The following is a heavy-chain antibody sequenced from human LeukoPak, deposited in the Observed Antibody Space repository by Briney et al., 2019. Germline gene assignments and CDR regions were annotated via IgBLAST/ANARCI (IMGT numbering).Heavy chain of an antibody. D-gene: IGHD3-22*01. Sequence: ASVKVSSKASGYTFTSYGISWVRQAPGQGLEWMGWISAYNGNTNYAQKLQGRVTMTTDTSTSTAYMELRSLRSDDTAVYYCARGEEYYDSSGYYGHWGQGTLVTVSS. CDR3: ARGEEYYDSSGYYGH. V-gene: IGHV1-18*01. J-gene: IGHJ4*02. CDR1: GYTFTSYG. CDR2: ISAYNGNT.